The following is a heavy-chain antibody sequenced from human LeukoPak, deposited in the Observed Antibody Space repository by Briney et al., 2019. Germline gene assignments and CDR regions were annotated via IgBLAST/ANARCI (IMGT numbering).Heavy chain of an antibody. D-gene: IGHD6-13*01. J-gene: IGHJ4*02. CDR2: ISAYNGYT. Sequence: GASVKVSCKASGYTFTNYGVSWVRQAPGQGLEWMGWISAYNGYTNYAQKFQFRVTMTTDTSTNTAYMELRSLTSDDTAVYYCARVEYSSSWYADYWGQGTLVTVSS. V-gene: IGHV1-18*01. CDR3: ARVEYSSSWYADY. CDR1: GYTFTNYG.